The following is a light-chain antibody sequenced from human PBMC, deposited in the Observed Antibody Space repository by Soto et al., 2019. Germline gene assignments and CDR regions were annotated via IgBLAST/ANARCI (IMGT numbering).Light chain of an antibody. CDR2: AAS. V-gene: IGKV1-39*01. CDR3: QQSYSTPIT. Sequence: DIQMTQSPSSLSASVRDSVTITCRASQNIRNYLNWYQQEPGKAPKFLIYAASSLQSGVPSRFSGSGSGTDFTLTISSLQPEDFATYYCQQSYSTPITFGQGTRLEIK. J-gene: IGKJ5*01. CDR1: QNIRNY.